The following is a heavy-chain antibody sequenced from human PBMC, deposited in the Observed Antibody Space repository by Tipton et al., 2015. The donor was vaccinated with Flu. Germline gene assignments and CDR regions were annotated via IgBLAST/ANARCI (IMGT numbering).Heavy chain of an antibody. CDR1: GFTFTIFG. CDR3: VRELGGGSCN. CDR2: IKQDGSEK. Sequence: SLRLSCAASGFTFTIFGMHWVRQAPGKGLEWVANIKQDGSEKYYVDSVKGRFTISRDNAKNSMHLQMNSLRAEDTALYYCVRELGGGSCNWGQGTLVTVSS. V-gene: IGHV3-7*01. D-gene: IGHD2-15*01. J-gene: IGHJ4*02.